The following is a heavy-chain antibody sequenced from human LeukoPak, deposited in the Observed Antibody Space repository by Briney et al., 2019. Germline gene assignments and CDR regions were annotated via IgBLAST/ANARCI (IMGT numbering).Heavy chain of an antibody. D-gene: IGHD1-1*01. Sequence: GGSLRLSGAASGFTFSTYWLPWVGQAPGKGLEGVANIKQDGSDKYYVDSVKGRFTISKDNAKNSLYLQMNSLRAEDTAVYYCVRDFSRTRLERPFDYWGQGTLVTVSS. CDR2: IKQDGSDK. CDR1: GFTFSTYW. V-gene: IGHV3-7*01. CDR3: VRDFSRTRLERPFDY. J-gene: IGHJ4*02.